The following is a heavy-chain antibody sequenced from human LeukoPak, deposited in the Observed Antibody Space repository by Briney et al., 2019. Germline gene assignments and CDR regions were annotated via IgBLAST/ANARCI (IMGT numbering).Heavy chain of an antibody. V-gene: IGHV4-4*09. CDR3: ARHLSPSASFDP. CDR2: IFTSGST. J-gene: IGHJ5*02. CDR1: GGSISSYY. Sequence: SETLSLTCTVSGGSISSYYWSWIRLPPGKGLEWIGYIFTSGSTSYNPSLKSRVTISVDTSKNQFSLRLSSVTAADTAVYYCARHLSPSASFDPWGQGTLVTVSS. D-gene: IGHD2/OR15-2a*01.